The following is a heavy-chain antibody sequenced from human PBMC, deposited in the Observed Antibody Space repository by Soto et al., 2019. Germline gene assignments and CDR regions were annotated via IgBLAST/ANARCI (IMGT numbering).Heavy chain of an antibody. CDR2: IIPIFGTA. Sequence: GASVKVSCKVSGYTLTELSMHWVRQAPGKGLEWMGGIIPIFGTANYAQKFQGRVTITADESTSTAYMELSSLRSEDTAVYYCATARRLGYCSSTSCYAFDIWGQGTMVTVS. V-gene: IGHV1-69*13. CDR3: ATARRLGYCSSTSCYAFDI. D-gene: IGHD2-2*01. CDR1: GYTLTELS. J-gene: IGHJ3*02.